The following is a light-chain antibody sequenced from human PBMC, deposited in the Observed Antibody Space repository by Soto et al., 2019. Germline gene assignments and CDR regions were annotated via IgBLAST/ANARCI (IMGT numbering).Light chain of an antibody. CDR3: HQYSSSTKT. CDR2: AAA. Sequence: IHTPQTPSTLSAAVGDRVTSTCRASQGISNYLAWYQQRPGKAPKLLIYAAATLQTGVPSRFSGSGSGTDFTLTISRLEPEDFAVYYCHQYSSSTKTFGRGAKVDIK. CDR1: QGISNY. V-gene: IGKV1-9*01. J-gene: IGKJ1*01.